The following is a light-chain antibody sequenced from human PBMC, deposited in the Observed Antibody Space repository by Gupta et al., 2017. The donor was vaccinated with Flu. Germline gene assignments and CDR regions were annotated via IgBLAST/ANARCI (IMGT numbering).Light chain of an antibody. CDR2: DSI. Sequence: VTISCPGTSGMFVSHNYFFWYQQHPGTAPKLILYDSIKRPSGIPDRFAGSKSGNTASLTVWGLQAEDEADYYGSSYTGENNDVMFGGGTKLTVL. V-gene: IGLV2-8*01. CDR1: SGMFVSHNY. CDR3: SSYTGENNDVM. J-gene: IGLJ3*02.